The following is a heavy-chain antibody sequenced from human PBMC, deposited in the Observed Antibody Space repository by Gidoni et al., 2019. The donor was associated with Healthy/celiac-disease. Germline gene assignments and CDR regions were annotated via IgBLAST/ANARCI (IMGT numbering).Heavy chain of an antibody. CDR2: ISAYNGNT. CDR1: GYTFTSYG. D-gene: IGHD3-3*01. CDR3: ARDLKPAITIFGVVISDSYFDY. V-gene: IGHV1-18*04. J-gene: IGHJ4*02. Sequence: QVQLVQSGAEVKKPGASVKVSCKASGYTFTSYGISWVRQAPGQGLEWMGWISAYNGNTNYAQKLQGRVTMTTDTSTSTAYMELRSLRSDDTAVYYCARDLKPAITIFGVVISDSYFDYWGQGTLVTVSS.